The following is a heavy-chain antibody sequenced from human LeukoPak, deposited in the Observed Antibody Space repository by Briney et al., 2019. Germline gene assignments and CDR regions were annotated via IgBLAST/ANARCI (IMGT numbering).Heavy chain of an antibody. J-gene: IGHJ5*02. CDR3: ATVHLVRGVIITANWFDP. V-gene: IGHV1-24*01. Sequence: GASVKVSCKVSGYTLTELSMHWVRQAPGKGLEWMGGFDPEDGETIYAQKLQGRVTMTEDTSTDTAYMELSSLRSEDTAVYYCATVHLVRGVIITANWFDPWGQGTLVTVSS. D-gene: IGHD3-10*01. CDR2: FDPEDGET. CDR1: GYTLTELS.